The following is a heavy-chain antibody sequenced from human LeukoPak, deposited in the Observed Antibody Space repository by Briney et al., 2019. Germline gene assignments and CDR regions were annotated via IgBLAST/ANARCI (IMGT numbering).Heavy chain of an antibody. V-gene: IGHV3-48*01. CDR3: ARVGYYGPGSDY. Sequence: GGSLRLSCAASGFTFSSYSMNWVRQAPGKGLEWVSYISGSSSTIYYADSVKGRFTIPRDNAKNSLYLQMNSLRAEDTAVYYCARVGYYGPGSDYWGQGTLVTVSS. D-gene: IGHD3-10*01. CDR1: GFTFSSYS. CDR2: ISGSSSTI. J-gene: IGHJ4*02.